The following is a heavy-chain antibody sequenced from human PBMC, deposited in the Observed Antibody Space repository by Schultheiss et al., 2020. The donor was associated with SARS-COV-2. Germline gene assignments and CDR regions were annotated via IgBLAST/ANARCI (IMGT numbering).Heavy chain of an antibody. CDR2: IKQDGSVE. CDR3: GNKLPGDTFPDFDS. V-gene: IGHV3-7*03. D-gene: IGHD2-21*02. J-gene: IGHJ4*02. CDR1: GFTFRNYW. Sequence: GGSLRLSCAASGFTFRNYWMDWVRQAPGKGLQWVANIKQDGSVEHYVDSVRGRFIISRDNAKSSLDLQMNSLEAEDTAVYYCGNKLPGDTFPDFDSWGQGTLVTVSS.